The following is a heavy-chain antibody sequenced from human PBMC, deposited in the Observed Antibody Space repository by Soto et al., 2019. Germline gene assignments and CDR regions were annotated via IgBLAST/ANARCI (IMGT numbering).Heavy chain of an antibody. Sequence: QVQLVQSGAEVRKPGASVKVSCKASGYIFSGNYLHWVRRAPGQGLEWMAWINANNGATNYAQKFRGRATVTRATSISTTYLELSGLTSDDTAVYYCARAREDSSGWFDHWGQGTQVTVSP. CDR1: GYIFSGNY. CDR2: INANNGAT. CDR3: ARAREDSSGWFDH. V-gene: IGHV1-2*02. D-gene: IGHD6-19*01. J-gene: IGHJ5*02.